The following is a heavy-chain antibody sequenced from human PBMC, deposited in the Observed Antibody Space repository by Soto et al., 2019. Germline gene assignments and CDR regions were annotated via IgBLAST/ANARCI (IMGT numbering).Heavy chain of an antibody. D-gene: IGHD1-26*01. CDR2: ISAYNGNT. CDR1: GYTFTSYG. V-gene: IGHV1-18*01. J-gene: IGHJ6*02. Sequence: ASVKVSCKASGYTFTSYGISWVRQAPGQGLEWMGWISAYNGNTNDAQKLQGRVTMNTDTSTSKAYMELRSLRSADTAVYYCARESDSGSYTSYYGMDAWGQGTTVTVSS. CDR3: ARESDSGSYTSYYGMDA.